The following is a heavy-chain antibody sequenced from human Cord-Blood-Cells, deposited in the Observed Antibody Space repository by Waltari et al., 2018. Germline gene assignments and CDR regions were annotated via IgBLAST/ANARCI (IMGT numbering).Heavy chain of an antibody. V-gene: IGHV3-15*01. CDR1: GFTFSNAW. Sequence: EVQLVESGGGLVKPGGSLRLSCAASGFTFSNAWMSWVRQAPGKGLEWVGRIKSKTDGGKTDYAAPVKGRFTISRDDSKNTLYLQMNSLKTEDTAVYYCTTVDGAFDIWGQGTMVTVSS. CDR2: IKSKTDGGKT. J-gene: IGHJ3*02. CDR3: TTVDGAFDI.